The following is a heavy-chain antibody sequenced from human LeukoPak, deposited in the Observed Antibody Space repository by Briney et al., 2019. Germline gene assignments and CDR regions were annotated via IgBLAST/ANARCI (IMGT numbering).Heavy chain of an antibody. J-gene: IGHJ6*02. CDR2: INPNSGGT. V-gene: IGHV1-2*06. CDR1: GYTFTGYY. Sequence: ASVKVSCKASGYTFTGYYMHWVRQAPGQGLEWMGRINPNSGGTNYVQKFQGRVTMTRDTSISTAYMELSRLRSDDTAVYYCARDLMGALYYYGMDVWGQGTTVTVSS. CDR3: ARDLMGALYYYGMDV. D-gene: IGHD1-26*01.